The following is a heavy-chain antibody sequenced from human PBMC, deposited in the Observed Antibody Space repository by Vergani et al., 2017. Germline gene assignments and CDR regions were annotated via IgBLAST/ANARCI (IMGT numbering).Heavy chain of an antibody. D-gene: IGHD1-26*01. CDR1: GFTFSSYG. CDR3: AKDLPESGSYSNGMDV. V-gene: IGHV3-30*18. J-gene: IGHJ6*02. CDR2: ISYDGSNK. Sequence: QVQLVESGGGVVQPGRSLRLSCAASGFTFSSYGMHWVRQAPGKGLEWVAVISYDGSNKYYADSVKGRLTISRDNSKNTLYLQMNSLRAEDTAVYYCAKDLPESGSYSNGMDVWGQGTTVTVSS.